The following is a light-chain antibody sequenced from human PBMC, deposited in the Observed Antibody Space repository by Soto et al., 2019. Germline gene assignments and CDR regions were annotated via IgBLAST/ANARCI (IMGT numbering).Light chain of an antibody. CDR1: SSDVGAYNY. Sequence: QSALTQPASVSGSPGQSITISCTGTSSDVGAYNYVSWYQHYPGKAPKLMIFTVSNRPSGVSNRFSCSKSGNTASLTISGLQAEDEADYYCSSYTSSTSYVFGSGTQLTVL. J-gene: IGLJ1*01. CDR2: TVS. V-gene: IGLV2-14*03. CDR3: SSYTSSTSYV.